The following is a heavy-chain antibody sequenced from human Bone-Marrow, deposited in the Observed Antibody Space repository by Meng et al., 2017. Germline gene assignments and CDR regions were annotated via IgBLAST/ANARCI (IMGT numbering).Heavy chain of an antibody. CDR3: ARISPFGYGMDV. CDR2: ISYDGTKQ. J-gene: IGHJ6*02. CDR1: GFTFHNHG. D-gene: IGHD2-15*01. Sequence: GGSLRLSCAASGFTFHNHGMYWVRQAPGKGLEWVTFISYDGTKQDYADSVKGRFTISRDNSKNTLYLQVNSLRDVDTAVYYCARISPFGYGMDVWGQGTTVTVSS. V-gene: IGHV3-30*03.